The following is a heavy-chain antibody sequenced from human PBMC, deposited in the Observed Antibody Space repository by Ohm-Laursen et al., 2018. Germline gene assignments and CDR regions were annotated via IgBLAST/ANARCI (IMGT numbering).Heavy chain of an antibody. CDR2: IYYSGST. J-gene: IGHJ4*02. D-gene: IGHD3-3*01. V-gene: IGHV4-39*01. CDR3: ARLSEGEGYYDFWSGYATYYFDY. CDR1: GGSISSSSYY. Sequence: SQTLSLTCTVSGGSISSSSYYWGWIRQPPGKGLEWIGSIYYSGSTYYNPSLKSRVTISVDTSKNHFSLKLSSVTAADTAVYYCARLSEGEGYYDFWSGYATYYFDYWGQGTLVTVSS.